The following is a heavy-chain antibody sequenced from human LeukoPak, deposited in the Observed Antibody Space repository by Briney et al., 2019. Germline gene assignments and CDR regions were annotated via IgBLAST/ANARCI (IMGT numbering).Heavy chain of an antibody. Sequence: GGSLRLSCAASGFTFSSYAMHWVRQAPGKGLEWVAVISYDGSNKYYADSVKGRFTISRDNSKNTLYLQMNSLRAEDTAVYYCAKGIMITFGGVIPHDAFDIWGQGTMVTVSS. D-gene: IGHD3-16*02. CDR3: AKGIMITFGGVIPHDAFDI. CDR2: ISYDGSNK. CDR1: GFTFSSYA. J-gene: IGHJ3*02. V-gene: IGHV3-30-3*01.